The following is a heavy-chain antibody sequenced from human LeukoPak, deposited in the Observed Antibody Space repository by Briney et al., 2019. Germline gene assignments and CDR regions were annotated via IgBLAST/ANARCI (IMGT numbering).Heavy chain of an antibody. D-gene: IGHD6-13*01. V-gene: IGHV1-2*02. J-gene: IGHJ4*02. CDR3: ASPTVAGSIYFDY. Sequence: GASVKVSCKASGYTFTGYYMHWVRQAPGQGLEWMGWINPNSGGTNYAQKFQGRVTMTRDTSISTAHMELSRLRSDDPAVYYCASPTVAGSIYFDYWAREPWSPSPQ. CDR2: INPNSGGT. CDR1: GYTFTGYY.